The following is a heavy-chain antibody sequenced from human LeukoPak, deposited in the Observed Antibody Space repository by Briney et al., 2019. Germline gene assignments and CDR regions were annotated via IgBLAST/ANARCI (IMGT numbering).Heavy chain of an antibody. V-gene: IGHV4-34*01. Sequence: PSETLSLTCAVYGGSFNDYYWNWIRQPPGKGLEWIGEINLRGSTTYNPSLKSRVTISLDESKNQFSLKLSSVTAADTAVYFCARELWFGELYFAFDIWGQGTMVTVSS. D-gene: IGHD3-10*01. CDR2: INLRGST. J-gene: IGHJ3*02. CDR1: GGSFNDYY. CDR3: ARELWFGELYFAFDI.